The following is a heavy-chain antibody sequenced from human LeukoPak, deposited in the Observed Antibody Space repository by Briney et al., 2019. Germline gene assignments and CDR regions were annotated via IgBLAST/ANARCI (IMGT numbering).Heavy chain of an antibody. D-gene: IGHD4-17*01. CDR3: ARQMTTLPTGRTFDT. V-gene: IGHV4-59*01. Sequence: SETLSLTCSVSGDSFSGYYWNWIRQPPVKGLEWIGYVYYSGGTSYNPSLRSRVTISVDSSKSQFSLKLTSVTAADTAIYYCARQMTTLPTGRTFDTWGQGTMVTVSS. CDR1: GDSFSGYY. J-gene: IGHJ3*02. CDR2: VYYSGGT.